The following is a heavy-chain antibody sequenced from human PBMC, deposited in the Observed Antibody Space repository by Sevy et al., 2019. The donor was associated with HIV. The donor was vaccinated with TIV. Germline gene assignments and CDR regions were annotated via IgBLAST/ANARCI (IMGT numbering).Heavy chain of an antibody. V-gene: IGHV4-59*01. CDR1: GGPMNIYY. Sequence: SETLSLTCTVSGGPMNIYYWSWIRQPPGKGLEWIGNIYYSGSTNYNPSLKSRLTMSVDTSKNQFSLKLSYVTAADTAVYYCARVGFNWNDVDYWGQGTLVTVSS. D-gene: IGHD1-20*01. J-gene: IGHJ4*02. CDR2: IYYSGST. CDR3: ARVGFNWNDVDY.